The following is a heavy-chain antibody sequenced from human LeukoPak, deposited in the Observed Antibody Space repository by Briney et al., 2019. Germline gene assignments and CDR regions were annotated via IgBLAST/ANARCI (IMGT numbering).Heavy chain of an antibody. CDR1: GFTFGSYS. D-gene: IGHD3-22*01. CDR2: ISSSSSYI. CDR3: ARDGYYYDSSGYLDY. J-gene: IGHJ4*02. Sequence: PGGSLRLSCAASGFTFGSYSMNWVRQAPGKGLEWVSSISSSSSYIYYADSVKGRFTISRDNAKNSLYLQMNSLRAEDTAVYYCARDGYYYDSSGYLDYWGQGTLVTVSS. V-gene: IGHV3-21*01.